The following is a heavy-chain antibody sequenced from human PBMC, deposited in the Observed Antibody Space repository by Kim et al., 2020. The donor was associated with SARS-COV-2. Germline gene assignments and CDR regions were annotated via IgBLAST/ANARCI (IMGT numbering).Heavy chain of an antibody. CDR2: ISWNSVTI. CDR1: GFTFGDYA. V-gene: IGHV3-9*01. Sequence: GGSLRLSCAASGFTFGDYAMHWVRQIPGKGLEWVSGISWNSVTIDYAASVQGRFSISRDNAKSFLYLQMSSLGPEDTAIYYCVKDPAGSVQAAGHFDFWGQGTLVAVSS. CDR3: VKDPAGSVQAAGHFDF. J-gene: IGHJ4*02. D-gene: IGHD6-13*01.